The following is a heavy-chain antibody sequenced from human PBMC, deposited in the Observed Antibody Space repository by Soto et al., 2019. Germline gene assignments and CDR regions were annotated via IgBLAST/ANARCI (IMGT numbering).Heavy chain of an antibody. CDR2: ISSSSSYI. J-gene: IGHJ4*02. D-gene: IGHD6-13*01. V-gene: IGHV3-21*01. CDR1: GFTCSSYS. Sequence: GGSLRVSCAASGFTCSSYSVNWVRQDPGKGLEWVSSISSSSSYIYYADSVKGRFTISRDNAKNSLYLQMNSLRAEDTAVYYCARDYSSSWYSDYWGQGTLVTVSS. CDR3: ARDYSSSWYSDY.